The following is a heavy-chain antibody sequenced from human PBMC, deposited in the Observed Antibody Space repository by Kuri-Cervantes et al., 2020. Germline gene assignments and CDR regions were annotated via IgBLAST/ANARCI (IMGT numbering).Heavy chain of an antibody. CDR2: IKQDGSEK. CDR1: GFTFSSYW. V-gene: IGHV3-7*03. CDR3: ARTHYWLDSTGYSRPHYYFDY. Sequence: GSLRLSCAASGFTFSSYWMSWVRQAPGKGLEWVANIKQDGSEKYYVDSVKGRFTISRDNAKNSLYLQMNSLRAEDTAVYYCARTHYWLDSTGYSRPHYYFDYWGQGTLVTVSS. D-gene: IGHD3-22*01. J-gene: IGHJ4*02.